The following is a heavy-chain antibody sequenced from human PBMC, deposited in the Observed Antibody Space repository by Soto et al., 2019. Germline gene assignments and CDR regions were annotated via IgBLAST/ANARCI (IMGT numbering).Heavy chain of an antibody. CDR1: GFTFNTYA. V-gene: IGHV3-23*01. CDR3: ARYRSDGSASFDS. CDR2: ITTRGART. Sequence: PGGSLRLSCAASGFTFNTYAMTWVRQTPGKGLEWVSFITTRGARTYYADPVGGRFTISTDSSRNTLYLQMNSLRPDDTAVYFCARYRSDGSASFDSWGQGTRVTVSS. D-gene: IGHD3-9*01. J-gene: IGHJ4*02.